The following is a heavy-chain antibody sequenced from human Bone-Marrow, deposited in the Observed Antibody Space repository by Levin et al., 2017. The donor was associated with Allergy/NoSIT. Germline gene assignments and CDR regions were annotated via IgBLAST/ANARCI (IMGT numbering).Heavy chain of an antibody. CDR2: ISSSTTI. Sequence: QTGGSLRLSCAASGFTFKTYDMNWVRQAPGKGLEWVSYISSSTTIHYADSVKGRFTISRDNAKNSLYLQMNSLRAEDTAVYYCVRGITLPYGQFEHWGQGTLVTVSS. J-gene: IGHJ4*02. D-gene: IGHD1-14*01. CDR1: GFTFKTYD. CDR3: VRGITLPYGQFEH. V-gene: IGHV3-48*01.